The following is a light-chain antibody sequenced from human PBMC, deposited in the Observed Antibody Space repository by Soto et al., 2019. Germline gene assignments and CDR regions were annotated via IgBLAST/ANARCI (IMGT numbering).Light chain of an antibody. CDR3: QQYNNWPPYT. J-gene: IGKJ2*01. CDR2: GAS. V-gene: IGKV3-15*01. Sequence: EIVMTQSPATLSVSPGERATLSCRASQSVSSNLAWYQQKPGQAPRHLIYGASTRANGIPARFSGSRSGTEFTLTINSLQSEDFAVYYCQQYNNWPPYTFGQGTKLEIK. CDR1: QSVSSN.